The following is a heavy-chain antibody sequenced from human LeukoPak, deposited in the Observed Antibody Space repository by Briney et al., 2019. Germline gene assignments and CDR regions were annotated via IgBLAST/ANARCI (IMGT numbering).Heavy chain of an antibody. Sequence: LETLSLTCAVYGGSFSGYYWSWIRQPPGKGLEWIGEINHSGSTNYNPSLKSRVTISVDTSKNQFSLKLSSVTAAGTAVYYCARGYDSSGYVDYWGQGTLVTVSS. CDR2: INHSGST. D-gene: IGHD3-22*01. J-gene: IGHJ4*02. CDR1: GGSFSGYY. CDR3: ARGYDSSGYVDY. V-gene: IGHV4-34*01.